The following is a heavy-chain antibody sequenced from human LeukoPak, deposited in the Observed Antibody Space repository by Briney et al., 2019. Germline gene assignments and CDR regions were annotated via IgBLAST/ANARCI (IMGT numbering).Heavy chain of an antibody. D-gene: IGHD4-17*01. J-gene: IGHJ4*02. CDR3: AKVLQLYGDFDY. CDR2: MSASGGST. V-gene: IGHV3-23*01. Sequence: GGTLRLSCAVSGFTFSNYGMSWVRQAPGKGLEWVSSMSASGGSTYYADSVKGRFTISRDNSKNTLYLQMNRLRAEDTAVYYCAKVLQLYGDFDYWGQGTLVTVSS. CDR1: GFTFSNYG.